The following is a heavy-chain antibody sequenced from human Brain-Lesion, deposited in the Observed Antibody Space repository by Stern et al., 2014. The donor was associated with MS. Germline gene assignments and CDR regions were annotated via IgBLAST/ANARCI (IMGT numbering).Heavy chain of an antibody. Sequence: DQLVASGGGVVQPGRPLRLSCVASGFTFGSCAMHWVRQAPGKGLEWVAGVSYDGRNKYYEDSVNARFPTSRDNSQNTLYMQMSSLRPEDTAVYYCAKDRQYLTYFFDHWGQGSLVTVSS. D-gene: IGHD2/OR15-2a*01. V-gene: IGHV3-30*18. CDR3: AKDRQYLTYFFDH. CDR2: VSYDGRNK. J-gene: IGHJ5*02. CDR1: GFTFGSCA.